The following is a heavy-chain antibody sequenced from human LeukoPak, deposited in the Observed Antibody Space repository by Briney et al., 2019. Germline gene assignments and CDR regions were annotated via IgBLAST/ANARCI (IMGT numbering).Heavy chain of an antibody. CDR1: GVTFSYFA. CDR2: ISSDGTTT. Sequence: PGGSLRLSCAASGVTFSYFAMHWVRQAPGKGLEHVSAISSDGTTTHYANSVKGRFTISRDNSKNTLYLQMGSLRADDMAVYYCARSLGATTYWGQGTLVTVSP. V-gene: IGHV3-64*01. J-gene: IGHJ4*02. CDR3: ARSLGATTY. D-gene: IGHD1-26*01.